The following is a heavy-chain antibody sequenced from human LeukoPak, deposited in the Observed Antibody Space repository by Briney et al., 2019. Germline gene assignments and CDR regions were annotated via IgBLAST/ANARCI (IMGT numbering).Heavy chain of an antibody. CDR3: ARGSLPYYYDSSGYYSYFDY. CDR2: ISDSGDST. J-gene: IGHJ4*02. CDR1: GFTFSSYA. D-gene: IGHD3-22*01. Sequence: GGSLRLSCAASGFTFSSYAMSWVRQAPGKGLEWVSVISDSGDSTYYADSVKGRFTISRDNSKNTLYLQMNSLRAEDTAVYYCARGSLPYYYDSSGYYSYFDYWGQGTLVTVSS. V-gene: IGHV3-23*01.